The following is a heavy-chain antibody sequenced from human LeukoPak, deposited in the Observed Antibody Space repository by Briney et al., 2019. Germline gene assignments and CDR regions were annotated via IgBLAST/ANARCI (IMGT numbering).Heavy chain of an antibody. CDR1: GGSISSSNW. CDR3: AIVPATGGGYFDY. V-gene: IGHV4-4*02. Sequence: SETLSLTCAVSGGSISSSNWWSWVRQPPGKGLEWIGEIYHSGSTNYNPSLKSRVTISVDTSKNQFSLKLSSVTAADTAVYYCAIVPATGGGYFDYWGQGTLVTVSS. CDR2: IYHSGST. J-gene: IGHJ4*02. D-gene: IGHD2-2*01.